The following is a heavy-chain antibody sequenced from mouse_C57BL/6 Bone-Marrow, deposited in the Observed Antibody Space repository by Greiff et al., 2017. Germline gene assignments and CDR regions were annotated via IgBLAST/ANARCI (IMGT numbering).Heavy chain of an antibody. Sequence: EVKLMASGGGLVQPGGSLKLSCAASGFPFSAYGMAWVRQAPRRGPAWVAFISTLAYSIYYADTVTGRFTISRESAKNTLYLEMSSLRSEDTAMYYCARRSVYAMDYWGQGTSVTVAS. V-gene: IGHV5-15*04. CDR2: ISTLAYSI. J-gene: IGHJ4*01. CDR1: GFPFSAYG. CDR3: ARRSVYAMDY.